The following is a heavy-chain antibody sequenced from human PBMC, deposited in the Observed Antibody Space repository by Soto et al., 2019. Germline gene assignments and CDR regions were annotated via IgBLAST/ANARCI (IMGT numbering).Heavy chain of an antibody. CDR3: ARAYHEALDI. J-gene: IGHJ3*02. D-gene: IGHD2-2*01. Sequence: ASVKVSCKVSGYIFSTYGITWVRQAPGQGLEWLGWISAYNGNAYSAQKFQGRVTMTTDPSTSTAYMELTSLRSDDTAIYYCARAYHEALDIWGQGTTVTVSS. V-gene: IGHV1-18*01. CDR2: ISAYNGNA. CDR1: GYIFSTYG.